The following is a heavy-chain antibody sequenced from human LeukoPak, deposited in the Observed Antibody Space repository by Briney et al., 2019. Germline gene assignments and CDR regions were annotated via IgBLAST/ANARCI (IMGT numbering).Heavy chain of an antibody. J-gene: IGHJ5*02. CDR3: ARDLGYCSGGSCYRRHNWFDP. CDR2: ISWNSGSI. V-gene: IGHV3-9*01. CDR1: GFTFDDYA. Sequence: GRSLRLSCAASGFTFDDYAMHWVRQAPGKGLEWVSGISWNSGSIGYADSVKGRFTISRDNAKNSLYLQMNSLRAEDTAVYYCARDLGYCSGGSCYRRHNWFDPWGQGTLVTVSS. D-gene: IGHD2-15*01.